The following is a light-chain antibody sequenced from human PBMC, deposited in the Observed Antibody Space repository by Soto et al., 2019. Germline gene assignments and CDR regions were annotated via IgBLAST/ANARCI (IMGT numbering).Light chain of an antibody. Sequence: IQMTQSPSSLSASVGDRAIITCRASQGIGSSFAWYQQKAGRVPKLLMHSASTLLSGVPSQFSGSGSGTDFTLTISSLQPEDVATYYCQKYDSAPWTFGQGTKVEIK. CDR1: QGIGSS. J-gene: IGKJ1*01. CDR3: QKYDSAPWT. V-gene: IGKV1-27*01. CDR2: SAS.